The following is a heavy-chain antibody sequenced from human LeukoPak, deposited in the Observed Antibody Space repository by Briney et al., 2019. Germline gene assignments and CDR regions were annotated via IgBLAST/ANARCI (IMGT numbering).Heavy chain of an antibody. D-gene: IGHD2-2*03. CDR1: GCTFSNHA. CDR3: ARVDDLDAFDI. Sequence: GGSLRLSCVPSGCTFSNHAMHWVRQGPGKGLEWGAVISDDGTSKFYADSVKGRFTIFRDNSKNTLFLQINSLRPEDTAMYYCARVDDLDAFDIWGQGTLVTVSS. CDR2: ISDDGTSK. V-gene: IGHV3-30*04. J-gene: IGHJ3*02.